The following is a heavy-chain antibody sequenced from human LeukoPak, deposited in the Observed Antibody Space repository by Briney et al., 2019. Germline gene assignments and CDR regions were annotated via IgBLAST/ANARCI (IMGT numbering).Heavy chain of an antibody. Sequence: ASVKVSCKASGYTFTGYYMHWVRQAPGQGLGWMGWINPNSGGTNYAQKFQGRVTMTRDTSISTAYMELSRLRSDDTAVYYCAREFCSSTSCYTTGDYWGQGTLVTVSS. J-gene: IGHJ4*02. CDR2: INPNSGGT. V-gene: IGHV1-2*02. CDR1: GYTFTGYY. D-gene: IGHD2-2*02. CDR3: AREFCSSTSCYTTGDY.